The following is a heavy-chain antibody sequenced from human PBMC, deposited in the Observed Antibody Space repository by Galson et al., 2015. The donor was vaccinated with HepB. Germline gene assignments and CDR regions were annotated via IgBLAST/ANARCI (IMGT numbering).Heavy chain of an antibody. Sequence: QSGAEVKKPGESLKISCKGSGYTFTGYYMHWVRQAPGQGLEWMGWINPNSGGTNYAQKFQGWVTMTRDTSISTAYMELSRLRSDDTAVYYCARGIPSMIFGVVITWFDPWGQGTLVTVSS. V-gene: IGHV1-2*04. CDR3: ARGIPSMIFGVVITWFDP. CDR2: INPNSGGT. J-gene: IGHJ5*02. D-gene: IGHD3-3*01. CDR1: GYTFTGYY.